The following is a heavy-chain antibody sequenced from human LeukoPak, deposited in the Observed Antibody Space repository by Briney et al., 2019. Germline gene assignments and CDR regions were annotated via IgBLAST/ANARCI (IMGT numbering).Heavy chain of an antibody. J-gene: IGHJ5*02. CDR1: GFTFSSYG. CDR2: IWYDGSNK. D-gene: IGHD3-10*01. V-gene: IGHV3-33*01. Sequence: GRSLRLSCAASGFTFSSYGMHWVRQAPGKGLEWAAVIWYDGSNKYYADSVKGRFTISRDNSKNTLYLQMNSLRAEDTAVYYCARETWFGEFYNWFDPWGQGTLVTVSS. CDR3: ARETWFGEFYNWFDP.